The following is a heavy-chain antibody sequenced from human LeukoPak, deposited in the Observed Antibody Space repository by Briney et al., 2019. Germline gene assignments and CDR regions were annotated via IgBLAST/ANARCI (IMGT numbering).Heavy chain of an antibody. Sequence: SETLSLTCTVSGYSISSGYYWGWIRQPPGKGLEWIGYIYNSGSTNYNPSLKSRVTISVDTSKNQFSLKLTSVTAADTAAYYCARDRELGYWGQGTLVTVSS. CDR1: GYSISSGYY. V-gene: IGHV4-61*01. J-gene: IGHJ4*02. CDR2: IYNSGST. CDR3: ARDRELGY. D-gene: IGHD3-10*01.